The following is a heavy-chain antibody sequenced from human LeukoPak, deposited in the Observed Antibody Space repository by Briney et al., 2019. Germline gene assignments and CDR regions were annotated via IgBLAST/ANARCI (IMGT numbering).Heavy chain of an antibody. CDR3: ARGAYGDYVYGDYFDY. D-gene: IGHD4-17*01. CDR1: GVSISSGGFS. Sequence: SETLSLTCAVSGVSISSGGFSWNWIRQSPGKGLERIGYSYHGGSTFYNPSLKSRVTISVDRSRNQFSLKLTSATAADTAMYYCARGAYGDYVYGDYFDYWGQGALVTVSS. V-gene: IGHV4-30-2*06. CDR2: SYHGGST. J-gene: IGHJ4*02.